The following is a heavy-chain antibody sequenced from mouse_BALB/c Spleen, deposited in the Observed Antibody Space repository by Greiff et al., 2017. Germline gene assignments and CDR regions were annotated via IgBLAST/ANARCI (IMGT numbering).Heavy chain of an antibody. CDR2: ISSGGGST. CDR3: ARHPRRRGAMDY. CDR1: GFAFSSYD. J-gene: IGHJ4*01. V-gene: IGHV5-12-1*01. Sequence: EVQLVESGGGLVKPGGSLKLSCAASGFAFSSYDMSWVRQTPEKRLEWVAYISSGGGSTYYPDTVKGRVTISRDNAKNTLFLQMSSLTSEDTAMYYCARHPRRRGAMDYWGQGTSVTVSS. D-gene: IGHD2-12*01.